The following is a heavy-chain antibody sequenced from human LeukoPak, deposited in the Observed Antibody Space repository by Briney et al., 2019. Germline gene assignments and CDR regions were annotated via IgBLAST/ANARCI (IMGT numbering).Heavy chain of an antibody. CDR1: GYTFTGYY. D-gene: IGHD1-26*01. V-gene: IGHV1-2*02. CDR2: INPNSGGT. Sequence: GASVKVSFKASGYTFTGYYMHWVRQAPGQGLEWMGWINPNSGGTNYAQKFQGRVTMTRDTPISTAYMELSRLRSDDTAVYYCARDEGSGSYYVDYWGQGTLVTVSS. CDR3: ARDEGSGSYYVDY. J-gene: IGHJ4*02.